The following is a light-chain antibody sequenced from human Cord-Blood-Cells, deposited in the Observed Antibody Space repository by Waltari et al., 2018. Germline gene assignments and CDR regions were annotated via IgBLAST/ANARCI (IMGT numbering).Light chain of an antibody. CDR1: SSDVGGYNY. CDR3: TSYTSSSTVV. V-gene: IGLV2-14*01. CDR2: DVS. Sequence: QSALTQPASVSGSPGQSITISCTGTSSDVGGYNYVSWYQQHPGKAPKLMIYDVSNRPAGVSNRFSGSKSGHTASLTISGLQAEDEADYYCTSYTSSSTVVVGGGTKLTVL. J-gene: IGLJ2*01.